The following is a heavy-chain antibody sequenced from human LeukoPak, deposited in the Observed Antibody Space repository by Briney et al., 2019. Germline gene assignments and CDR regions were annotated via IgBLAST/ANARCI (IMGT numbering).Heavy chain of an antibody. Sequence: GRSLRLSCAASGFTFSSYAMHWVRQAPGKGLEWVAVISYDGSNKYYADSVKGRFTISRDNSKNTLYLQMNSLRAEDTAVYYCAREWELTEFDYWGQGILVTVSS. CDR1: GFTFSSYA. CDR2: ISYDGSNK. D-gene: IGHD1-26*01. V-gene: IGHV3-30-3*01. CDR3: AREWELTEFDY. J-gene: IGHJ4*02.